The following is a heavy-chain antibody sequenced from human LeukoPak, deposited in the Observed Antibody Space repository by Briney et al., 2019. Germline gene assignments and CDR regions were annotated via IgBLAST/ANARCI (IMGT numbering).Heavy chain of an antibody. J-gene: IGHJ3*02. Sequence: ASVKVSCKASGYTFTSYAMHWVRQAPGQRLEWMGWINAGNGNTKYSQKFQGRVTITRDTSASTAYMELSSLRSEDTAVYYCASTPSTCSTSCYGRNAFDIWGQGTMVAVSS. D-gene: IGHD2-2*01. V-gene: IGHV1-3*01. CDR1: GYTFTSYA. CDR2: INAGNGNT. CDR3: ASTPSTCSTSCYGRNAFDI.